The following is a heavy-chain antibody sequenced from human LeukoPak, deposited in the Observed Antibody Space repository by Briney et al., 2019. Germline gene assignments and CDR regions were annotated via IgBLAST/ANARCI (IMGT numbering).Heavy chain of an antibody. Sequence: PGGSLRLSCAASGFTFSSYGMHWVRQAPGKGLEWVAVISYDGSNKYYADSVRGRFTISRDNSKNTLYLQMNSLRAEDTAVYYCAKDASVGTDYWGQGTLVTVSS. CDR1: GFTFSSYG. CDR3: AKDASVGTDY. D-gene: IGHD1-1*01. J-gene: IGHJ4*02. CDR2: ISYDGSNK. V-gene: IGHV3-30*18.